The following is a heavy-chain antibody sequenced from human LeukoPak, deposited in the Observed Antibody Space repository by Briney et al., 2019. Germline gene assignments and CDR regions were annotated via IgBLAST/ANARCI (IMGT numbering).Heavy chain of an antibody. Sequence: PSQTLSLTCTVSGGSISSGGYYWSWLRQPPGKGPECVGYIYYTGTTYYNPSLKSRLTISVDTSKNQFSLNPDSVTAADTAVYYCARSTPTSFFDYWGQGTLVTVSS. CDR3: ARSTPTSFFDY. V-gene: IGHV4-31*03. CDR2: IYYTGTT. D-gene: IGHD3-16*02. CDR1: GGSISSGGYY. J-gene: IGHJ4*02.